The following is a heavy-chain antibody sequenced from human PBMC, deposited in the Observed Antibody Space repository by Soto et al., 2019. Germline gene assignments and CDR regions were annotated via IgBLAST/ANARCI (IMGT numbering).Heavy chain of an antibody. D-gene: IGHD3-10*01. Sequence: SETLSLTCTVSGGSISRSSYYWGWIRQPPGKGLEWIGSIYYSGSTYYNPSLKSRVTISIDTSKNQFSLKLSSVTAADTAVYYCASRKSSPYFDYWGQGTLVTVSS. J-gene: IGHJ4*02. CDR2: IYYSGST. CDR1: GGSISRSSYY. CDR3: ASRKSSPYFDY. V-gene: IGHV4-39*07.